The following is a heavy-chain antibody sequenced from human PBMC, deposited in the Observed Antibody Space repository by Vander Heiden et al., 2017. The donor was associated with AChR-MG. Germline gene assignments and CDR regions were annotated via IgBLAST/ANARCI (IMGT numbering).Heavy chain of an antibody. D-gene: IGHD6-6*01. J-gene: IGHJ4*02. CDR1: GFPFSSYE. Sequence: EVQLVESGGGLVQPGGSLRLSCTASGFPFSSYEMNWVRQAPGKGLEWVSSISGSGKTIDYADSVKGRFTISRDNAKNSLFLQMNSLRVEDTAVYYCAREDVAARRRGFDYWGQGTLVTVSS. CDR2: ISGSGKTI. CDR3: AREDVAARRRGFDY. V-gene: IGHV3-48*03.